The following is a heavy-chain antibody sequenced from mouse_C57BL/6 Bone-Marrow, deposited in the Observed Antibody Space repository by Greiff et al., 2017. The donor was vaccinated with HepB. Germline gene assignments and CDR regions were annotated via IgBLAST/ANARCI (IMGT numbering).Heavy chain of an antibody. D-gene: IGHD1-1*01. CDR3: TTGYYGSSGGD. Sequence: VQLQQSGAELVRPGASVKLSCTASGFNIKDDYMHWVKQRPEQGLEWIGWIDPENGDTEYASKFQGKATITADTSSNTAYLQLSSLTSEDTAVYYCTTGYYGSSGGDWGQGTTLTVSS. J-gene: IGHJ2*01. CDR1: GFNIKDDY. CDR2: IDPENGDT. V-gene: IGHV14-4*01.